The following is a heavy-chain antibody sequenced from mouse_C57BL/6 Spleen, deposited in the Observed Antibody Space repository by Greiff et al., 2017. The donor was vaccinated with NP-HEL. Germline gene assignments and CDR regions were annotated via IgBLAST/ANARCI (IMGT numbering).Heavy chain of an antibody. D-gene: IGHD2-2*01. CDR3: AKDGYGGTFAY. J-gene: IGHJ3*01. CDR2: ISSGGSYT. Sequence: EVKLMESGGDLVKPGGSLKLSCAASGFTFSSYGMSWVRQTPDKRLEWVATISSGGSYTYYPDSVKGRFTISRDNAKNTLYLQMSSLKSEDTAMYYCAKDGYGGTFAYWGQGTLVTVSA. CDR1: GFTFSSYG. V-gene: IGHV5-6*01.